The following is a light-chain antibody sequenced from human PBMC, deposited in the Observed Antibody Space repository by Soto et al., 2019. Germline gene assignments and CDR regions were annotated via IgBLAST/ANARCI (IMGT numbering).Light chain of an antibody. CDR3: QTYSSAPYT. V-gene: IGKV1-27*01. CDR1: QDISNY. CDR2: SAS. J-gene: IGKJ2*01. Sequence: DIQMTQSPSSLSASVGDRVTITCRASQDISNYLAWYQQKPGKVPKLLIYSASSLQSGVPSRFSGSRSGTDFTLTISSLQPEDVATYYCQTYSSAPYTFGQGTKLEI.